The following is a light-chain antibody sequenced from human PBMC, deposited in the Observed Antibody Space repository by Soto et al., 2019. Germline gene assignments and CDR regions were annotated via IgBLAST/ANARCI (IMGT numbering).Light chain of an antibody. CDR2: EGN. CDR1: SSDVGSYNL. Sequence: QSALTQPASVSGSPGQSITISCTGTSSDVGSYNLVSWFQQHPGKAPKLMIYEGNKRPSGVSTRFSGSKSGNTASLTISGLQAEDEDDYYCCSYASSSTYVFGAGTKLTVL. CDR3: CSYASSSTYV. J-gene: IGLJ1*01. V-gene: IGLV2-23*01.